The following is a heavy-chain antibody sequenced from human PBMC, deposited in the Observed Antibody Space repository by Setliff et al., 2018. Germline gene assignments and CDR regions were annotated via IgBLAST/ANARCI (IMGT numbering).Heavy chain of an antibody. CDR3: ARDGLGAFSLRSMDV. D-gene: IGHD3-3*02. Sequence: PSETLFLTCTVSGGSISSYYWSWIRQPPGKGLEWIGYIDYSGSTNYNPSLKSRVTISLDTSKNQFSLQLSSVTAADTAVYYCARDGLGAFSLRSMDVWGKGTTVTVSS. J-gene: IGHJ6*04. CDR2: IDYSGST. V-gene: IGHV4-59*01. CDR1: GGSISSYY.